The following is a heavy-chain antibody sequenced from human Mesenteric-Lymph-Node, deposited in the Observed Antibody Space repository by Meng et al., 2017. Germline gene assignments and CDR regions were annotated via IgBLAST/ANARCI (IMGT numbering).Heavy chain of an antibody. J-gene: IGHJ4*02. CDR2: ISGSGGST. CDR1: GFTFSSYS. D-gene: IGHD2-15*01. V-gene: IGHV3-23*01. CDR3: AKMPYLGYCSGGSCYYFDY. Sequence: GESLKISCAASGFTFSSYSMNWVRQAPGKGLEWVSAISGSGGSTYYADSVKGRFTISRDNSKNTLYLQMNSLRAEDTAVYYCAKMPYLGYCSGGSCYYFDYWGQGTLVTVSS.